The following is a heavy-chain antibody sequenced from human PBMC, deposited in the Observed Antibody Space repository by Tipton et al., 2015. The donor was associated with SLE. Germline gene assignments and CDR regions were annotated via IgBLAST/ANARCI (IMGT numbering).Heavy chain of an antibody. Sequence: TLSLTCAEEGGAFSGYYWSWIRQPPGKGLEWIGEINHSGSTNYNPSLKSRVTISVDKSKNQFSLKLSSVTAADTAVYYCARDDYDSYFDYWGQGTLVTVSS. CDR3: ARDDYDSYFDY. J-gene: IGHJ4*02. CDR2: INHSGST. CDR1: GGAFSGYY. V-gene: IGHV4-34*01. D-gene: IGHD3-16*01.